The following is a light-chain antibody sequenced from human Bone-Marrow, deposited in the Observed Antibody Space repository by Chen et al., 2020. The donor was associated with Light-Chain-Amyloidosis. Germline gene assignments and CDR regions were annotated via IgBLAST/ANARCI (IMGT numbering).Light chain of an antibody. CDR2: GNS. CDR3: QSYDSSLSGSV. Sequence: QSVLTPPPSVSGAPGQRVTISCTRSSSNIGAGYDVHWYQQLPGTAPKLLIYGNSNRPSGVPDRFSGSKSGTSASLAITGLQAEDEADYYCQSYDSSLSGSVFGGGTKLTVL. CDR1: SSNIGAGYD. V-gene: IGLV1-40*01. J-gene: IGLJ2*01.